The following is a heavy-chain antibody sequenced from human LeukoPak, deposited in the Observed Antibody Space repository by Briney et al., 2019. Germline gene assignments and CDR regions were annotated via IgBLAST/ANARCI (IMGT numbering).Heavy chain of an antibody. CDR3: ARDPNYYDSKDNWFDP. V-gene: IGHV4-34*01. J-gene: IGHJ5*02. CDR1: GGSFSGYY. CDR2: INHSGST. Sequence: SETLSLTCAVYGGSFSGYYWSWIRQPPGKGLEWIGEINHSGSTNYNPSLKSRVTISVDTSKNQFSLKLSSVTAADTAVYYCARDPNYYDSKDNWFDPWGQGTLVTVSS. D-gene: IGHD3-22*01.